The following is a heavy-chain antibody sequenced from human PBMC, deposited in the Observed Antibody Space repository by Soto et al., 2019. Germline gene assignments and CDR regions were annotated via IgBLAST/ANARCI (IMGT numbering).Heavy chain of an antibody. CDR1: GYTLTSCA. Sequence: ASVEVSCKASGYTLTSCAMQWVRQSPGQRLEWMGWINAGNGNTKYSQKFQGRVTITRDTSASTAYMELSSLRSEDTAVYYCAKSSGYYYSWGQGTLVTASS. D-gene: IGHD3-22*01. V-gene: IGHV1-3*01. J-gene: IGHJ4*02. CDR3: AKSSGYYYS. CDR2: INAGNGNT.